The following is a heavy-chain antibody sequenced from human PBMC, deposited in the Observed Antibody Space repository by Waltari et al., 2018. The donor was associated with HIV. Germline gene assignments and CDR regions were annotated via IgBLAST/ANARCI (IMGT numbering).Heavy chain of an antibody. V-gene: IGHV3-7*01. D-gene: IGHD4-17*01. CDR1: GFTFSTSC. CDR2: INQAGSGK. CDR3: ARGQRDGDEHDY. J-gene: IGHJ4*02. Sequence: EEQLVEPGGDLVQPGGSLRLSCVASGFTFSTSCMTWVHQAPGSWLKGVANINQAGSGKDYVASLRGRFTISRDNAKNSLFLQMNSLKAEDTAVYYCARGQRDGDEHDYWGQGTLVTVSS.